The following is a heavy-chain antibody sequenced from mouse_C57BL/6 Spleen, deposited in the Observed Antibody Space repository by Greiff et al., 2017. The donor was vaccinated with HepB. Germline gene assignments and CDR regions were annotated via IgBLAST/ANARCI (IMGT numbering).Heavy chain of an antibody. V-gene: IGHV1-80*01. CDR3: ARVYEDAMDY. J-gene: IGHJ4*01. CDR2: IYPGDGDT. Sequence: QVHVKQSGAELVKPGASVKISCKASGYAFSSYWMNWVKQRPGKGLEWIGQIYPGDGDTNYNGKFKGKATLTADKSSSTAYMQLSSLTSEDSAVYFWARVYEDAMDYWGQGTSVTVSS. D-gene: IGHD2-3*01. CDR1: GYAFSSYW.